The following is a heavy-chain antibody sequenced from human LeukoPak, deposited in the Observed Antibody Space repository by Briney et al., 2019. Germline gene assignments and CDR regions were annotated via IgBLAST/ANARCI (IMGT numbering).Heavy chain of an antibody. CDR3: ARAPSTIFGVITLDYFDY. Sequence: SQTLSLTCTVSGGSISSGSYYWSWIRQPAGKGLEWIGRIYTSGSTNYNPSLRSRVTISVDTSKNQFSLTLSSVTAADTAVYYCARAPSTIFGVITLDYFDYWGQGTLVTVSS. J-gene: IGHJ4*02. D-gene: IGHD3-3*01. CDR1: GGSISSGSYY. CDR2: IYTSGST. V-gene: IGHV4-61*02.